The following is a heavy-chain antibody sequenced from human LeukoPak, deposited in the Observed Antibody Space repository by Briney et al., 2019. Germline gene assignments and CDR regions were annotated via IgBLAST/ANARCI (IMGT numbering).Heavy chain of an antibody. J-gene: IGHJ6*02. Sequence: GASVKVSCKASGYTFTSYGISWVRQAPGQGLEWMGWISAYNGNTNYAQKLQGRVTMTTDTSTSTDYMELRSLRSDDRAVYYCARVGPGRGAYYYYYGMDVWGQGTTVTVSS. CDR1: GYTFTSYG. CDR2: ISAYNGNT. CDR3: ARVGPGRGAYYYYYGMDV. V-gene: IGHV1-18*01.